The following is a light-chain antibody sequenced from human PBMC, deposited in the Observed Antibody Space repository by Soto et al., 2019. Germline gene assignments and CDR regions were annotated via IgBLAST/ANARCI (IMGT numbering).Light chain of an antibody. V-gene: IGKV1-5*03. J-gene: IGKJ2*01. CDR3: QQYNSYPYT. CDR1: QSISSW. Sequence: DIQMTQSPSTLSASVGDKITITCRASQSISSWLAWYQQKPGKAPKLLIYKASSLESGVPSRFSGSGSGTEFTLTISSLQPDDFATYYCQQYNSYPYTFGQGTKLEIK. CDR2: KAS.